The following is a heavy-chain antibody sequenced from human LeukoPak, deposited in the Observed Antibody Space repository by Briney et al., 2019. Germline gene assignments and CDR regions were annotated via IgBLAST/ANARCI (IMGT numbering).Heavy chain of an antibody. CDR3: ARRGEAMDPFDY. J-gene: IGHJ4*02. D-gene: IGHD5-18*01. CDR2: IYPGDSNT. CDR1: GXIFTSYW. Sequence: GESLKISCEGTGXIFTSYWSGWVRQMPGKGLEWMGIIYPGDSNTRYSPSFQGQVTISADKSINTAYLQWSSLKASDTAIYYCARRGEAMDPFDYWGQGTLVTVSS. V-gene: IGHV5-51*01.